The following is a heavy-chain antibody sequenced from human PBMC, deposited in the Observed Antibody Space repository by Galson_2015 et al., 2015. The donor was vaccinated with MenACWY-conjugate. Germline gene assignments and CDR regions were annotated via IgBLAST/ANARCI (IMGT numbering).Heavy chain of an antibody. D-gene: IGHD3-22*01. V-gene: IGHV3-23*01. Sequence: SLRLSCAASGFIFNNFSLTWIRQAPGKGLEWVAATSGSGGVTYHAASVRGRFTISRDNSKNTLYLQMNNLKAEDTARYFCAKGPLYDSSGSDSDYFEYWGQGTLVTVSS. J-gene: IGHJ4*01. CDR2: TSGSGGVT. CDR1: GFIFNNFS. CDR3: AKGPLYDSSGSDSDYFEY.